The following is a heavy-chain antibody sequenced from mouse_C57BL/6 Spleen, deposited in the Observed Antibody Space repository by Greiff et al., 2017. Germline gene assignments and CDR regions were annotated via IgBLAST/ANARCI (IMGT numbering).Heavy chain of an antibody. CDR1: GYSFTGYY. CDR2: INPSTGGT. V-gene: IGHV1-42*01. CDR3: ARRDFAD. J-gene: IGHJ3*01. Sequence: EVQLQQSGPELVKPGASVKISCKASGYSFTGYYMNWVKQSPEKSLEWIGEINPSTGGTTYNQKFKAKATMTVDKSSSTAYMQLKSLTSEDSAVYDCARRDFADWGQGTLVTVSA.